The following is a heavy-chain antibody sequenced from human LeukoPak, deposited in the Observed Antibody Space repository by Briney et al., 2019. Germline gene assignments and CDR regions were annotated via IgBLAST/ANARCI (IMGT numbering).Heavy chain of an antibody. D-gene: IGHD3-3*01. CDR1: EFTFSSYN. V-gene: IGHV3-21*01. CDR2: ISGSGKYI. Sequence: GGSLRLSCAASEFTFSSYNMNWVRQAPGKGLEWVSCISGSGKYIYYADSVKGRFTISGDNAKNSLYLQMNSLRAEDTAVYYCAREPFWSGYYSNLHFDYWGQGTLVTVSS. CDR3: AREPFWSGYYSNLHFDY. J-gene: IGHJ4*02.